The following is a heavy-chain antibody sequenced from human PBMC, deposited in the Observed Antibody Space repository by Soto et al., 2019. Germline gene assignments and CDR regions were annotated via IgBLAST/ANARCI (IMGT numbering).Heavy chain of an antibody. D-gene: IGHD2-8*01. J-gene: IGHJ4*02. Sequence: ESGPTLVKPTQTLTLTCTFSGFSLSTSGVGVGWIRQPPGKALEWLAIIYWNDGVYYSPSLKSRLTITKDTSKNLVVLIMTNMDPVDTATYYCAHRMLYSGHGFWGQGTLVTVSS. CDR2: IYWNDGV. CDR3: AHRMLYSGHGF. CDR1: GFSLSTSGVG. V-gene: IGHV2-5*01.